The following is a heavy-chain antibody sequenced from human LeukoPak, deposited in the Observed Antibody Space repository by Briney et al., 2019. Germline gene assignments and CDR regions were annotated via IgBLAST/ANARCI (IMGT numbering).Heavy chain of an antibody. J-gene: IGHJ6*02. D-gene: IGHD5-18*01. CDR1: GFTFSSYD. Sequence: GGSLRLSCAASGFTFSSYDMHWVRQATGKGLEWVSAIGTAGDTYYPGSVKGRFTISRENAKNSLYLQMNSLRAGDTAVHYCARANSYGAGYYYGMDVWGQGTTVTVSS. CDR2: IGTAGDT. V-gene: IGHV3-13*01. CDR3: ARANSYGAGYYYGMDV.